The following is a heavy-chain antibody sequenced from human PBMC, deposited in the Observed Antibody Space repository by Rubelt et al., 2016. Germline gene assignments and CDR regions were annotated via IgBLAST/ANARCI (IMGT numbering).Heavy chain of an antibody. CDR1: GYTFTGYY. CDR2: INPNRGGT. V-gene: IGHV1-2*02. J-gene: IGHJ4*02. CDR3: AREDGDY. D-gene: IGHD5-24*01. Sequence: QVQLVQSGAEVKKPGASVKVSCKPSGYTFTGYYIHWVRQAPGQGLEWMGGINPNRGGTNYAQRFQGRVTMTRSTSISTAYMERSRLGSDGTAVFYCAREDGDYWGQGTLVTVSS.